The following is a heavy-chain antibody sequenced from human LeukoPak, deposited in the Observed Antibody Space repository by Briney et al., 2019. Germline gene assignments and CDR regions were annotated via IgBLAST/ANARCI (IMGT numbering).Heavy chain of an antibody. D-gene: IGHD4-17*01. Sequence: GASVKVSCKASGYTFTGYYMHWARQAPGQGLEWMGWISPKSGGTNYAQKFQGRVTMTRDTSISTAYMELSSLRSDDTAVYYCARVNTVPYYFDYWGQGTLVTVSS. V-gene: IGHV1-2*02. J-gene: IGHJ4*02. CDR2: ISPKSGGT. CDR3: ARVNTVPYYFDY. CDR1: GYTFTGYY.